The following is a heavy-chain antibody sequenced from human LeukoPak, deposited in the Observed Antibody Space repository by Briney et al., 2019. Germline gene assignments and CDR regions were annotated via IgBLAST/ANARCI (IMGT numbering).Heavy chain of an antibody. CDR2: ISSSGGGT. V-gene: IGHV3-23*01. J-gene: IGHJ4*02. Sequence: GGSLRLSCGASGLTLSNSAMYWVRQAPGKGLECVSGISSSGGGTYYADSVKGRFTISRDVSKNTLYLQMNSLRAEDTAIYYCAKRYPTGYYFDYWGQGTLVTVSS. D-gene: IGHD2-8*02. CDR1: GLTLSNSA. CDR3: AKRYPTGYYFDY.